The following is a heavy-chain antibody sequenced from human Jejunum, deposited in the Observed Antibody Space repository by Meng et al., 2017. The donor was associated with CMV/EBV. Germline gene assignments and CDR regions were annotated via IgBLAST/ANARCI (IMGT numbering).Heavy chain of an antibody. D-gene: IGHD7-27*01. Sequence: SCEASGVTYNSYVINWVRQAPGQGLVWMGGIIPIADTANYAQEFQGRVTITADKFTRTAYMELSSLRSEDTAVYYCAINPWGFPVDVWGQVTVVTVSS. J-gene: IGHJ3*01. CDR2: IIPIADTA. V-gene: IGHV1-69*06. CDR1: GVTYNSYV. CDR3: AINPWGFPVDV.